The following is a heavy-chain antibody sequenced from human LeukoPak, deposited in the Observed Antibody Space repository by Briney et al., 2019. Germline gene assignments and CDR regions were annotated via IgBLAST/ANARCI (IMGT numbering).Heavy chain of an antibody. D-gene: IGHD1-26*01. CDR2: SYYSGST. CDR1: SGSISNYY. Sequence: PSETLSLTCTVSSGSISNYYWSWIRQPPGKTLEWIGYSYYSGSTKYNPSLKSRVTISVDTSNNQFSLNLRSVTAADTAVYYCATTTSGGDAFDIWGQGTMVTVSS. V-gene: IGHV4-59*01. J-gene: IGHJ3*02. CDR3: ATTTSGGDAFDI.